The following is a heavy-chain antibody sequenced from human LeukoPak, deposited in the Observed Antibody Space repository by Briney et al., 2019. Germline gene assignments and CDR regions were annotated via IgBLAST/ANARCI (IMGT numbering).Heavy chain of an antibody. Sequence: GGSLRLSCAASGFTFSSYGMHWVRQAPGKGLEWVAVIWYDGSNKYYADSVKGRFTISRDNSKNTLYLQMNSLRAEDTAVYYCARGRSSSSGPFDYWGQGTLVTVSS. CDR3: ARGRSSSSGPFDY. V-gene: IGHV3-33*01. CDR2: IWYDGSNK. D-gene: IGHD3-22*01. CDR1: GFTFSSYG. J-gene: IGHJ4*02.